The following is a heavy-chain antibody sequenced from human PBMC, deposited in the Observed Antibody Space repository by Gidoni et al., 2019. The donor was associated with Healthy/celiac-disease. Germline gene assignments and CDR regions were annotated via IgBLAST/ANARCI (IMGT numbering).Heavy chain of an antibody. Sequence: QVQLVQSGAEVKKPGASVKVSCKASGYTFTSYGISWVRQAPGQGLEWMGWISAYNGNTNYAQKLQGRVTMTTDTSTSTAYMELRSLRSDDTAVYYCARGGGYCSSTSCSAIFLGFDPWGQGTLVTVSS. CDR2: ISAYNGNT. J-gene: IGHJ5*02. V-gene: IGHV1-18*01. D-gene: IGHD2-2*01. CDR3: ARGGGYCSSTSCSAIFLGFDP. CDR1: GYTFTSYG.